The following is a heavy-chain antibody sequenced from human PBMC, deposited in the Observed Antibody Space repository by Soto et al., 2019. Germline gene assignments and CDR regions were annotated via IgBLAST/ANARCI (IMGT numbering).Heavy chain of an antibody. Sequence: QLQLQESGPGLVKPSETLSLTCTVSGGSISSSSYYWGWIRQPPGKGLEWIGSIYYSGSTCYNPSLKSRVTISVHTSKIHFSLKLSSVTAADTAVYYCARIRADDYGTFDYCGQGTLVTVSS. CDR2: IYYSGST. CDR3: ARIRADDYGTFDY. D-gene: IGHD4-17*01. V-gene: IGHV4-39*01. J-gene: IGHJ4*02. CDR1: GGSISSSSYY.